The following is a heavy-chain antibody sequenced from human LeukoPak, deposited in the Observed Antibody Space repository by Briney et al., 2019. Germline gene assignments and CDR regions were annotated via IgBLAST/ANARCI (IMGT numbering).Heavy chain of an antibody. D-gene: IGHD3-10*01. Sequence: ASVKVSCKASGYTFTDYYVHWVRQAPGQGLEWMAIINPSGGDTTYAQKFQGRVTMTRNTSISTAYMELSSLRSEDTAVYYCARGLGFGGKIDPWGQGTLVTVSS. J-gene: IGHJ5*02. CDR3: ARGLGFGGKIDP. CDR1: GYTFTDYY. V-gene: IGHV1-46*01. CDR2: INPSGGDT.